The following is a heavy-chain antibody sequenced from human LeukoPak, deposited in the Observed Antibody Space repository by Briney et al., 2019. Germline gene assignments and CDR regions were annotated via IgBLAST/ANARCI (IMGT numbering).Heavy chain of an antibody. D-gene: IGHD3-22*01. J-gene: IGHJ4*02. V-gene: IGHV3-53*01. Sequence: PGGSLRLSCAASGFTVSISYMTWVRQAPGKGLEWVSVIYGGGDTYYADSVKGRFTISRDKSKNTVYLQVNSLRAEDTAVYYCAKVVHDSSGYYNDYWGQGTLVTVSS. CDR1: GFTVSISY. CDR2: IYGGGDT. CDR3: AKVVHDSSGYYNDY.